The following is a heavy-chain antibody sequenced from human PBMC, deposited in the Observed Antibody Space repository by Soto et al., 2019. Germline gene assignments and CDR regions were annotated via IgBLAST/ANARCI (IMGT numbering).Heavy chain of an antibody. CDR2: IYYSGST. V-gene: IGHV4-39*02. J-gene: IGHJ5*02. CDR1: GGSIRGTSHY. Sequence: QLQLQESGPGLVKPSETLSLTCTVSGGSIRGTSHYWGWIRQPPGKGLEWIGSIYYSGSTFYNPSLKSRVTISVDTSGNHFSLHLSSVTAADTAVYYCTGRPLSWFDPWGQGILVTVSS. CDR3: TGRPLSWFDP.